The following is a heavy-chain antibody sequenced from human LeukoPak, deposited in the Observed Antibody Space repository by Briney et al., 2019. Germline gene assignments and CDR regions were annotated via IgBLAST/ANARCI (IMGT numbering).Heavy chain of an antibody. V-gene: IGHV4-59*01. Sequence: SETLSLTCTVSGGSISSSYWSWIRQPPGKGLEWIGYIYYSGSSNSNPSLKSRVTIAVDTSKSQFSLKLSSVTAADTAVYYCARGIVGATPHAGVFDTWGQGTMVTVSS. CDR1: GGSISSSY. CDR2: IYYSGSS. D-gene: IGHD1-26*01. CDR3: ARGIVGATPHAGVFDT. J-gene: IGHJ3*02.